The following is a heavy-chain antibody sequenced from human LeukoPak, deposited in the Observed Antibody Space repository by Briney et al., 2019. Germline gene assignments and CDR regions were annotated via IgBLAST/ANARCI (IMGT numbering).Heavy chain of an antibody. CDR1: GFTFSSYA. CDR3: AIVDKVYYDFWSGYSLGFDY. V-gene: IGHV3-23*01. J-gene: IGHJ4*02. CDR2: ISGSGSST. Sequence: GGSLRLSCAASGFTFSSYAMSWVRQAPGKGLEWVSAISGSGSSTYYADSVKGRFTISRDNSKNTLYLQMNSLRAEDTAVYYCAIVDKVYYDFWSGYSLGFDYWGQGTLVTVSS. D-gene: IGHD3-3*01.